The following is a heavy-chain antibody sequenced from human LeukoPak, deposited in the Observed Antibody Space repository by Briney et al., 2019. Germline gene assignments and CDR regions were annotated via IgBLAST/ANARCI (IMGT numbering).Heavy chain of an antibody. J-gene: IGHJ6*02. V-gene: IGHV3-21*04. D-gene: IGHD2-2*01. Sequence: GGSLRLSCAASGFTFSSYSMNWVRQAPGKGLEWVLSISSSSSYIYYADSVKGRFTISRDNAKNSLYLQMNSLRDDDTAVYHCALSSIHKDYYFGMDVWGQGTTVTVSS. CDR3: ALSSIHKDYYFGMDV. CDR2: ISSSSSYI. CDR1: GFTFSSYS.